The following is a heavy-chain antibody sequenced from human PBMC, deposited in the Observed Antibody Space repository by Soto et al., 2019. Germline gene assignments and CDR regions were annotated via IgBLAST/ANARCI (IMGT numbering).Heavy chain of an antibody. J-gene: IGHJ4*02. CDR1: GFTFSSYA. V-gene: IGHV3-30-3*01. D-gene: IGHD1-26*01. CDR3: AKDILDY. Sequence: LRLSCAASGFTFSSYAMHWVRQAPGKGLEWVAVISYDGSNKYYADSVKGRFTISRDNSKNTLYLQMNSLRAEDTAVYYCAKDILDYWGQGTLVTVSS. CDR2: ISYDGSNK.